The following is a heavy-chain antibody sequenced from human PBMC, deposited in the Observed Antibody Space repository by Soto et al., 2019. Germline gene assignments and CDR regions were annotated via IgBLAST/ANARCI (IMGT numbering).Heavy chain of an antibody. J-gene: IGHJ4*02. Sequence: SLRLCCAASGFTFDDYAMHWVRQPPGKGLEWVSGINWNSGSIGYVDSLKGRFIISRDNSHNTVSLQMNSLRADDTAVYFCAKEQLAMTVVVADYFDSWGQGTLVTVSS. D-gene: IGHD3-22*01. CDR1: GFTFDDYA. CDR3: AKEQLAMTVVVADYFDS. V-gene: IGHV3-9*01. CDR2: INWNSGSI.